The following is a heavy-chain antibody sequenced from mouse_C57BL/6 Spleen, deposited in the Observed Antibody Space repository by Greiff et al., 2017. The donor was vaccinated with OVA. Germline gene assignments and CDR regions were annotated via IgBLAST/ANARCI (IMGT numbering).Heavy chain of an antibody. V-gene: IGHV1-52*01. Sequence: VQLQQPGAELVRPGSSVKLSCKASGYTFTSYWMHWVKQRPIQGLEWIGNIDPSDSETHYNQKFKDKATLTVDKSSSTAYMQLSSLTSEDSAVYYCARNYYGSSYEYFGVWGTGATVTVSS. CDR3: ARNYYGSSYEYFGV. D-gene: IGHD1-1*01. CDR1: GYTFTSYW. J-gene: IGHJ1*03. CDR2: IDPSDSET.